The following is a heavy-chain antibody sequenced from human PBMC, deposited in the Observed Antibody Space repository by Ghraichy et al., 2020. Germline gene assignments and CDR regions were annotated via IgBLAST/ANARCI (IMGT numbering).Heavy chain of an antibody. CDR2: IYYSGST. J-gene: IGHJ5*02. V-gene: IGHV4-39*01. CDR3: ARHAHAAGSYYPYNWFDP. CDR1: GGSISSSSYY. D-gene: IGHD3-10*01. Sequence: SETLSLTCTVSGGSISSSSYYWGWIRQPPGKGLEWIGSIYYSGSTYYNPSLKSRVTISVDTSKNQFSLKLSSVTAADTAVYYCARHAHAAGSYYPYNWFDPWGQGTLVTVSS.